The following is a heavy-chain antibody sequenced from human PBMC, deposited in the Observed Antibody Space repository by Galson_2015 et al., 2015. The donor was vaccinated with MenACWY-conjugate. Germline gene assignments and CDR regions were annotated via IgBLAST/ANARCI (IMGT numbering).Heavy chain of an antibody. CDR2: IKPDGSET. CDR3: ATYYCTSGTCYHFDC. V-gene: IGHV3-7*01. J-gene: IGHJ4*02. D-gene: IGHD2-8*01. Sequence: SLRLSCAASGFTFRNYWMAWVRQVPGKGPEWVANIKPDGSETYYVNSVKGRFTVSRDNAKNSLYLQMNSLRAEDTALYYCATYYCTSGTCYHFDCWGLGTLVTVSS. CDR1: GFTFRNYW.